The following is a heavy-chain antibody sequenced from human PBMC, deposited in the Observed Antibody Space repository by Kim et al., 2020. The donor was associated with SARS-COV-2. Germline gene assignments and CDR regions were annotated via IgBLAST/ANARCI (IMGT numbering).Heavy chain of an antibody. Sequence: PPLKSRVTISVDTSKNQFSLKLSSVTAADTAVYYCAGVVVPAAIRAPFDYWGQGTLVTVSS. D-gene: IGHD2-2*01. V-gene: IGHV4-39*01. CDR3: AGVVVPAAIRAPFDY. J-gene: IGHJ4*02.